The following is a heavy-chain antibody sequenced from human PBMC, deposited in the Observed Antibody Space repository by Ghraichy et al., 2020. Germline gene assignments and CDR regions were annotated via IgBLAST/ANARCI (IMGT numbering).Heavy chain of an antibody. CDR1: GSSISSTSYY. J-gene: IGHJ5*02. CDR3: ARHPGLRSNWFDP. D-gene: IGHD4-17*01. Sequence: SETLSLTCTVSGSSISSTSYYWGWIRQPPGKGLEWIGSIYYSGSTHYNPSLKSRVTISVDTSKNQFSLKLSFVTAADTAVYYCARHPGLRSNWFDPWGQGTLVTVSS. CDR2: IYYSGST. V-gene: IGHV4-39*01.